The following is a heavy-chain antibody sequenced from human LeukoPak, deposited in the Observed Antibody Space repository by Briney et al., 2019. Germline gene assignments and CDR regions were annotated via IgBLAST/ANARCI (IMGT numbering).Heavy chain of an antibody. CDR1: GYTFTSYG. D-gene: IGHD2-15*01. V-gene: IGHV1-18*01. CDR3: ARVWELVAATRLQVNPDAFDI. J-gene: IGHJ3*02. CDR2: ISAYNGNT. Sequence: ASVKVSCKASGYTFTSYGISWVRQAPGQGLEWMGWISAYNGNTNYAQKLQGRVTMTTDTSTSTAYMEPRSLRSDDTAVYYCARVWELVAATRLQVNPDAFDIWGQGTMVTVSS.